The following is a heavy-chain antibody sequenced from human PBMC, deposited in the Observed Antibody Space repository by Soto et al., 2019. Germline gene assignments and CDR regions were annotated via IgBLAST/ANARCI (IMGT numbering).Heavy chain of an antibody. D-gene: IGHD1-26*01. J-gene: IGHJ2*01. CDR3: ASGIIVGAPPTCFDL. CDR2: FDPEDGET. Sequence: GASVKVSCKVSGYTLTELSMHWVRQAPGKGLEWMGGFDPEDGETIYAQKFQGRVTMTEDTSTDTAYMELSSLRSEDTAVYYCASGIIVGAPPTCFDLWGRGTLVTVS. V-gene: IGHV1-24*01. CDR1: GYTLTELS.